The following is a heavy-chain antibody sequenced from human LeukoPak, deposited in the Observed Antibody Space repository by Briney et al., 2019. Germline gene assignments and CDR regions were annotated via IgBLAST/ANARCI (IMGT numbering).Heavy chain of an antibody. CDR2: ISYTGST. Sequence: SETLSLTCTISGGSIGGDHWSWIRQAPGEGLGWIGYISYTGSTSYNPSLRSRVTISLNTPENQFSLRLTSVTAADTAVYYCARAVTGTSLVDFWGQGTLVAVSS. V-gene: IGHV4-59*08. J-gene: IGHJ4*02. CDR1: GGSIGGDH. D-gene: IGHD6-19*01. CDR3: ARAVTGTSLVDF.